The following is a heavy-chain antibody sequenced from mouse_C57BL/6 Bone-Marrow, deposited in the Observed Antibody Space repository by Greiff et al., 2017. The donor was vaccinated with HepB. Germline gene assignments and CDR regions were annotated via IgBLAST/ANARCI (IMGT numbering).Heavy chain of an antibody. D-gene: IGHD2-4*01. J-gene: IGHJ4*01. CDR1: GYTFTSYW. V-gene: IGHV1-61*01. CDR2: IYPSDSET. CDR3: ARGIDYDYDESPYYAMDY. Sequence: VQLQQPGAELVRPGSSVKLSCKASGYTFTSYWMDWVKQRPGQGLEWIGNIYPSDSETHYNQKFKDKATLTVDKSSSTAYMQLSSLTSEDSAVYYCARGIDYDYDESPYYAMDYWGQGTSVTVSS.